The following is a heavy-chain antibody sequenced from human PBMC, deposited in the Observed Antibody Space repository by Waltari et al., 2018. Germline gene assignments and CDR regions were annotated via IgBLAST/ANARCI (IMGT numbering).Heavy chain of an antibody. Sequence: QVQLVESGGGVVQPGRSLRLSCAASGFTFSSYAMHWVRQAPGKGLEWVAVISYDGRNKYYADSVKGRFTISRDNSKNTLYLQMNSLRAEDTAVYYCARDQDDTAMVTGFDYWGQGTLVTVSS. CDR2: ISYDGRNK. J-gene: IGHJ4*02. CDR1: GFTFSSYA. V-gene: IGHV3-30-3*01. D-gene: IGHD5-18*01. CDR3: ARDQDDTAMVTGFDY.